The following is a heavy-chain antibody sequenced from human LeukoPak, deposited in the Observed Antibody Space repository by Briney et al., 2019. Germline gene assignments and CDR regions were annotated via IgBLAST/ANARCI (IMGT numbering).Heavy chain of an antibody. CDR2: FIPILGTP. Sequence: SVKVSCKTSGGXFRSYGLNWVRQAPGQGLEWMGGFIPILGTPKYAQNLQGRVTITADESTSTGYMELSSLRYEDTAVYYCARGLYCSSSTSCYDYGMDVWGQGTTVTVSS. J-gene: IGHJ6*02. D-gene: IGHD2-2*01. CDR1: GGXFRSYG. V-gene: IGHV1-69*13. CDR3: ARGLYCSSSTSCYDYGMDV.